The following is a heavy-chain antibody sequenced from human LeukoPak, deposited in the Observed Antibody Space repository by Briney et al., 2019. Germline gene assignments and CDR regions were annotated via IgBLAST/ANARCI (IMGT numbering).Heavy chain of an antibody. D-gene: IGHD1-26*01. J-gene: IGHJ4*02. CDR1: GFTFSSYS. CDR3: AWSYSGSYADY. V-gene: IGHV3-48*01. Sequence: GGSLRLSCAASGFTFSSYSMNWVRQAPGKGLEWVSYISSSSSTIYYADSVKGRFTISRDNAKNSLYLQMNSLRAEDTAVYYCAWSYSGSYADYWGQGTLVTVSS. CDR2: ISSSSSTI.